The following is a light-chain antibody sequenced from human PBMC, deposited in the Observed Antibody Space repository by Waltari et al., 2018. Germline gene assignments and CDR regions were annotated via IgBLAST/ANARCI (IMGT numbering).Light chain of an antibody. V-gene: IGLV2-23*02. Sequence: QSALTQPASVSGTPGQSITISCTGTTSDVGNYDLVSWYQQHPGKAPKLLICEVNKRPSGVSSRCSGSRSGNTASLTISGLQAEDDADFYCCSYAGLGTYVFGSGTKVTVL. CDR3: CSYAGLGTYV. J-gene: IGLJ1*01. CDR1: TSDVGNYDL. CDR2: EVN.